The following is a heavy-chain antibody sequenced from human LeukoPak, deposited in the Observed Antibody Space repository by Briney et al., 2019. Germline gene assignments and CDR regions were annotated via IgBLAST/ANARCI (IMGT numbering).Heavy chain of an antibody. Sequence: ASVKVSCKASGYTFTGYYMHWVRQAPGQGLEWMGWINPNSGGTNYAQKFQGRVTMTRDTSISTAYMELSRLRSDDTAVYYCARSPDRYCSGGSCYLNAFDIWGQGTMVTVSP. D-gene: IGHD2-15*01. V-gene: IGHV1-2*02. CDR1: GYTFTGYY. J-gene: IGHJ3*02. CDR3: ARSPDRYCSGGSCYLNAFDI. CDR2: INPNSGGT.